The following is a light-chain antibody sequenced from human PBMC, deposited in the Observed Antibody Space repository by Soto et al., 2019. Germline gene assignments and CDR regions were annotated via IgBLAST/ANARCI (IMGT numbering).Light chain of an antibody. CDR3: SSYAGSNNFPYV. CDR2: EVN. CDR1: SSDVGSYDY. V-gene: IGLV2-8*01. Sequence: QSVLNQPPSASGSPGQSVAISCTGTSSDVGSYDYVSWYQNHPGKAPKLMIYEVNKRPSGVPDRFSGSKSGNTASLTVSGLQAEDEADYYCSSYAGSNNFPYVFGTGTKVTVL. J-gene: IGLJ1*01.